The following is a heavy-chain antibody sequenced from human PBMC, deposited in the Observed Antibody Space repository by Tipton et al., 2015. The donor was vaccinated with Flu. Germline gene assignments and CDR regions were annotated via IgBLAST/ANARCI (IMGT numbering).Heavy chain of an antibody. D-gene: IGHD1-26*01. CDR3: ARWSTSYYGFDY. J-gene: IGHJ4*02. CDR1: GGSISSFY. V-gene: IGHV4-59*01. Sequence: TLSLTCTVSGGSISSFYWNWVRQPPGEGLEWIGFIYYSGSTNYNPSLKSRVSISVDTSKNQFSLKLSSVTAADTAVYYCARWSTSYYGFDYWGQGTLVTVSS. CDR2: IYYSGST.